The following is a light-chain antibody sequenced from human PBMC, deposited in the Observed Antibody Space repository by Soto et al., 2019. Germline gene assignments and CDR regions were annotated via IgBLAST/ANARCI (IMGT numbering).Light chain of an antibody. CDR1: DNIAPW. Sequence: DIQMTQSPSTLSASVGDRVAITCRASDNIAPWVAWYQQKPGKAPKVLIYAASSLYSGVPSRFSGSGSGTDFTLTISSLQPEDFATYYCQQANGFPFTFGGGTKVEIK. V-gene: IGKV1-12*02. CDR3: QQANGFPFT. J-gene: IGKJ4*01. CDR2: AAS.